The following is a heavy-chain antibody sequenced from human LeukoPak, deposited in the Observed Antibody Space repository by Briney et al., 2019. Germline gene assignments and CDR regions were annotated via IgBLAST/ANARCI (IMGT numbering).Heavy chain of an antibody. CDR3: ARANGGSSGYYYGMYYFDY. D-gene: IGHD3-22*01. Sequence: ASVKVSCKASGYTFTSYYMHWVRQAPGQGLEWMGIINPSGGSTSYAQKFQGRVTMTRDMSTSTVYMELSSLRSEDTAVYYCARANGGSSGYYYGMYYFDYWGQGTLVTVSS. J-gene: IGHJ4*02. CDR2: INPSGGST. V-gene: IGHV1-46*01. CDR1: GYTFTSYY.